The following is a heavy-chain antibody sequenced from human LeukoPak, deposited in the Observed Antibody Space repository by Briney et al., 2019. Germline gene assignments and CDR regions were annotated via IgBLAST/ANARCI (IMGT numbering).Heavy chain of an antibody. CDR2: IKGDGIST. Sequence: GGSLRLSCAASGFDFSSNWMHWVRHAPGQGLVWVSRIKGDGISTNYADSVKGRFTISRDNAKNSLYLQINNLRVEDTAVYYCVRDGSRGYDMDYWGQGILVTVSS. V-gene: IGHV3-74*01. J-gene: IGHJ4*02. CDR1: GFDFSSNW. D-gene: IGHD3-10*01. CDR3: VRDGSRGYDMDY.